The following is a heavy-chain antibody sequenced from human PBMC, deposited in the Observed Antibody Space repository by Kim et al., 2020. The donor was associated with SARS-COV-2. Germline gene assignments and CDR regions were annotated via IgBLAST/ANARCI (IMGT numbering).Heavy chain of an antibody. D-gene: IGHD3-10*01. V-gene: IGHV4-59*01. J-gene: IGHJ3*02. CDR2: IYYGGST. CDR1: GGSISSYY. CDR3: ARDHSVSGNYAFDI. Sequence: SETLSLTCTVSGGSISSYYWSWIRQPPGKGLEWIGYIYYGGSTNYNPSLKGRVTISADASKNHFSLKLSSVTAADTAVYYCARDHSVSGNYAFDIWGQGT.